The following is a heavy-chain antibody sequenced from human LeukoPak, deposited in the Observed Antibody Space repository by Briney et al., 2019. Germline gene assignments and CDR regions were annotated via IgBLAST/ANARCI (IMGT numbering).Heavy chain of an antibody. Sequence: SESLSLTCAVSGCSISSGDFPWSWIRQPPGKGLEWIGYIFHTGHTSYNPSLKSRVTIFVDMSKNELSLGLYSVTAADTAVYYCARGFYGAGGQFDYWGQGTLVTVSS. CDR3: ARGFYGAGGQFDY. CDR2: IFHTGHT. D-gene: IGHD3-10*01. CDR1: GCSISSGDFP. V-gene: IGHV4-30-2*01. J-gene: IGHJ4*02.